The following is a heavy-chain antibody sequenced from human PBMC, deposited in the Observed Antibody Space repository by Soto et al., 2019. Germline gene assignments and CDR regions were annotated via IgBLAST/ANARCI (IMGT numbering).Heavy chain of an antibody. CDR2: ISYDGTHK. D-gene: IGHD6-19*01. J-gene: IGHJ4*02. CDR3: AKNPEPQWLVRTLFDY. CDR1: GFTFSSYN. V-gene: IGHV3-30*18. Sequence: GGSLRLSCAASGFTFSSYNMNWIRQAPGKGLEWVASISYDGTHKNYADSVKGRFTISRDNSKNTLYVQMNSLRAEDTAVYYCAKNPEPQWLVRTLFDYWGRGTQVRVSS.